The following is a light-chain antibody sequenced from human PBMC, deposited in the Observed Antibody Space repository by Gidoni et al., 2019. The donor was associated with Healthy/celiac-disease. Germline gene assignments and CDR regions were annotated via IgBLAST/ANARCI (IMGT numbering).Light chain of an antibody. Sequence: SSERTQGPAVSVALGQTVRITCQGDSLRSYYASWYQQKPGQAPVLVIYGKNNRPSGIPDRFSGSSSGNTASLTITGAQAEDEADYYCNSRDSSGNHVVFGGGTKLTVL. V-gene: IGLV3-19*01. CDR3: NSRDSSGNHVV. CDR2: GKN. CDR1: SLRSYY. J-gene: IGLJ2*01.